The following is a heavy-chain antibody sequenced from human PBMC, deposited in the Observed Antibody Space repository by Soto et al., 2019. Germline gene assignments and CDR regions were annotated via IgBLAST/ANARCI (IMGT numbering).Heavy chain of an antibody. V-gene: IGHV1-18*01. CDR1: DHTFTYYG. J-gene: IGHJ6*02. CDR3: AATGGHYFGLDV. CDR2: IRGYNGNT. D-gene: IGHD2-8*02. Sequence: QVQLLQSGGEVKKPGASVKVSCNCSDHTFTYYGINWVRRAPGQGLEWMGWIRGYNGNTKYSQKFKDRVTMSADTSTRTAFMEMRSLTSDDTAVYFCAATGGHYFGLDVWGQGTTVTVSS.